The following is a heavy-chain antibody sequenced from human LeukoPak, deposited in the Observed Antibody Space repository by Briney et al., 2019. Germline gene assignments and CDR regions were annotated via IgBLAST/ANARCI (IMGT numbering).Heavy chain of an antibody. CDR1: GYTFSNYH. V-gene: IGHV1-46*01. D-gene: IGHD1-26*01. Sequence: GASVKVSCKASGYTFSNYHMHWVRQAPGQGLEWVGIINPRGDGTSYAQKFQGRVTVTRDTSTSTLYMDLSSLRSEDTAVYYCARVVRTGVGATDYWGQGALVTVSS. CDR2: INPRGDGT. J-gene: IGHJ4*02. CDR3: ARVVRTGVGATDY.